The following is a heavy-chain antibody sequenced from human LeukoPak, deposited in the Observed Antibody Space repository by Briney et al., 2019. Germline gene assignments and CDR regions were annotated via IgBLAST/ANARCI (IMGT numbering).Heavy chain of an antibody. CDR2: IYYSGST. V-gene: IGHV4-61*01. CDR3: ARAAYSGSYHSDY. CDR1: GGSVNSGSYY. J-gene: IGHJ4*02. Sequence: SETLSLTCTVSGGSVNSGSYYWNWIRQPPGKGLEWIGYIYYSGSTNYNPSLKSRATISVDTSENQFSLKLSSVTAADTAVYYCARAAYSGSYHSDYWGQGTLVTVSS. D-gene: IGHD1-26*01.